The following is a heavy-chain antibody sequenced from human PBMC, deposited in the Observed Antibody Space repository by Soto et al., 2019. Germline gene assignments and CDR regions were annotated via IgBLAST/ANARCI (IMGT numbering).Heavy chain of an antibody. V-gene: IGHV1-24*01. CDR1: GYTLTKLS. CDR3: ARGRTVTTIRDAFDI. CDR2: SVPEDGDT. D-gene: IGHD4-17*01. J-gene: IGHJ3*02. Sequence: ASVKVSCQVSGYTLTKLSMHWVRQAPGKGLEWMGGSVPEDGDTIYAQKFQDRVTMTEDTSTDTAYMELSSLRSGDTAVYYCARGRTVTTIRDAFDIWGQGTMVTVSS.